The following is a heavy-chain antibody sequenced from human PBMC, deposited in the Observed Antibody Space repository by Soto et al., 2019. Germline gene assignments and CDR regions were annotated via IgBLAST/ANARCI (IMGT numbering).Heavy chain of an antibody. CDR2: VTPYNGNT. Sequence: ASVKVSCKASNYTFITYGITWVRQAPGQGLEWVGWVTPYNGNTNYGQNFQGRVTMTADTSTSTAYMELGSLTTDDTAVYYCARDTSFYFDYWGQGTRVTVSS. D-gene: IGHD2-2*01. V-gene: IGHV1-18*01. J-gene: IGHJ4*02. CDR3: ARDTSFYFDY. CDR1: NYTFITYG.